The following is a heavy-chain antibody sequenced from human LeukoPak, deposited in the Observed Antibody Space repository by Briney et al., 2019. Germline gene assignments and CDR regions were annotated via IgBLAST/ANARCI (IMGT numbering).Heavy chain of an antibody. CDR3: ARDLVRMVRGVITRNYYYMDV. D-gene: IGHD3-10*01. Sequence: GPLRLSCTVSEGGFYGSNRSWVRQAPGKGLEWVAAISSSHYRYYADSVKGRVSISRDNAKNSLYLQMDSLKAEDTAVYYCARDLVRMVRGVITRNYYYMDVWGKGTTVTVSS. CDR2: ISSSHYR. V-gene: IGHV3-21*01. J-gene: IGHJ6*03. CDR1: EGGFYGSN.